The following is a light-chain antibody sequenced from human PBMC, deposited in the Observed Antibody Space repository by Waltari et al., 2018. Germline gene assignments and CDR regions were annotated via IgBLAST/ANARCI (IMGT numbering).Light chain of an antibody. V-gene: IGKV3-15*01. CDR3: QQYNNWPPGT. CDR2: GAS. CDR1: KSIGSK. Sequence: ETVVTQSPATLSVSPGERVTLSCRTSKSIGSKLAWYQQKPGQSPRLLSYGASIRATGIPARFSGSGSETEFTLTISSLQSEDFAVYYCQQYNNWPPGTFGQGTKVEI. J-gene: IGKJ1*01.